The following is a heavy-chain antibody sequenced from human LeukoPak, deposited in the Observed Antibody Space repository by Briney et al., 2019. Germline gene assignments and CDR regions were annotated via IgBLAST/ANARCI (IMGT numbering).Heavy chain of an antibody. CDR3: VKDWESKSSGWLTRNWFDP. CDR2: ISSTSAYI. V-gene: IGHV3-21*04. Sequence: KPGGSLRLSCGGSGFALKSYSLTWVRPAPGKGLEWVSSISSTSAYIHYADSVKGRFTISRDNSKNTLYLQMNSLRADDTSLYYCVKDWESKSSGWLTRNWFDPWGQGTLVTVSS. J-gene: IGHJ5*02. CDR1: GFALKSYS. D-gene: IGHD6-19*01.